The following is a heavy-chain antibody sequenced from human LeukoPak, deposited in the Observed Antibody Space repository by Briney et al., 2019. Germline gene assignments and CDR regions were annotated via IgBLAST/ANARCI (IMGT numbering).Heavy chain of an antibody. CDR2: ISTYNGHT. D-gene: IGHD2-15*01. V-gene: IGHV1-18*01. CDR3: AREGGRYCSGGSCYSSNGWYGGLNY. Sequence: ASVKVSCKASGYTFTSYGISWVRQAPGQGLEWMGWISTYNGHTNYARKVQGRVTMTTDTPTSTAYMELRSLRSDDTAVYYCAREGGRYCSGGSCYSSNGWYGGLNYWGQGTLVTVSS. CDR1: GYTFTSYG. J-gene: IGHJ4*02.